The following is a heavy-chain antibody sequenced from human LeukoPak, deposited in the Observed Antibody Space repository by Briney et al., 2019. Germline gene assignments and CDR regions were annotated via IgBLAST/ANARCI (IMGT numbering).Heavy chain of an antibody. CDR2: ISSSSSYI. D-gene: IGHD3-16*01. Sequence: GGSLRLSCAASGFTFSSYSMNWVRQAPGKGLEWVSSISSSSSYIYYADSVKGRFTISRDNAKNSLYLQMNSLRAEDTAVYYCAKGLLDYYYYYMDVWGKGTTVTISS. J-gene: IGHJ6*03. V-gene: IGHV3-21*01. CDR3: AKGLLDYYYYYMDV. CDR1: GFTFSSYS.